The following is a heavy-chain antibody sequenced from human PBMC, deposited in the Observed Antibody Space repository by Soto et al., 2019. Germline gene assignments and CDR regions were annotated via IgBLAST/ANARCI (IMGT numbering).Heavy chain of an antibody. CDR3: VTATQWYFDD. CDR1: GFSFSLRY. J-gene: IGHJ4*02. D-gene: IGHD2-8*01. CDR2: ISPGGDNI. Sequence: QVQLVESGGGLVNPGGSLRLPCAASGFSFSLRYMSWIRQAPGRGLEWVSYISPGGDNIHYADFVKGRFTISRDNPKDSLYLQMNSLRVEDTAVYYCVTATQWYFDDWGQGTLVTVSS. V-gene: IGHV3-11*01.